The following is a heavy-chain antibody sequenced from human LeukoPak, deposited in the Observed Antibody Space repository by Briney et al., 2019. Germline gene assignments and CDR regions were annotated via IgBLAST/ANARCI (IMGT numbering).Heavy chain of an antibody. CDR3: ARSSGTGTFSY. V-gene: IGHV4-39*02. D-gene: IGHD6-25*01. J-gene: IGHJ4*02. CDR2: VNYGRSP. Sequence: SETLSLTCTVSGDSISRSTYYWAWIRQPPGKGLEWIGSVNYGRSPYFNPSLESRATISVDTSKNHFSLKMSSVTAADTAVYYCARSSGTGTFSYWGQGTLVTVSS. CDR1: GDSISRSTYY.